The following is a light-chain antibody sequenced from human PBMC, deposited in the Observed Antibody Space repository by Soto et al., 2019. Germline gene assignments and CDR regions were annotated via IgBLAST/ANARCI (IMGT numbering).Light chain of an antibody. CDR3: QQSYTSPVT. J-gene: IGKJ4*01. CDR1: QAIRTA. Sequence: IQLTQSPSSLYASVGDRVTITCRASQAIRTALGWYQQKPGKVPKLLIYAASILQSGVPSRFSGSGSGTEFTLTISSLQPDDFATYYCQQSYTSPVTFGGGTKVDIK. V-gene: IGKV1-17*01. CDR2: AAS.